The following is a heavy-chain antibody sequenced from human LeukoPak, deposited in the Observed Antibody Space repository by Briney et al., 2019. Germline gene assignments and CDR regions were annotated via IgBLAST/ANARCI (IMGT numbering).Heavy chain of an antibody. CDR2: IIPIFGTA. CDR1: GGTFSSYA. CDR3: ARVGAVSSWFDP. V-gene: IGHV1-69*13. J-gene: IGHJ5*02. Sequence: GASVKVSCKASGGTFSSYAISWVRQAPGQGLEWMGGIIPIFGTANYAQKFQGRATITADESTSTAYMELSSLRSEDTAVYYCARVGAVSSWFDPWGQGTLVTVSS. D-gene: IGHD2-2*01.